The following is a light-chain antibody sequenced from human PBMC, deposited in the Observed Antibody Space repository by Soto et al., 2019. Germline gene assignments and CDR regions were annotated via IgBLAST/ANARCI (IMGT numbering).Light chain of an antibody. V-gene: IGLV2-8*01. CDR3: SSYAGSNILV. J-gene: IGLJ2*01. CDR2: EVS. CDR1: SSDVGGYDY. Sequence: QSVLTQPPSASGSPGQSVTISCTGTSSDVGGYDYVSWYQQHPGKAPKPMIYEVSKRPSGVPDRFSGSKSGNTASLTVSGLQAEDEADYYCSSYAGSNILVFGGGTQLTVL.